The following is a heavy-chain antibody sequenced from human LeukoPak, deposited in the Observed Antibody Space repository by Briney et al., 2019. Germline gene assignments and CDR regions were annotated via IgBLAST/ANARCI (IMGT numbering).Heavy chain of an antibody. J-gene: IGHJ4*02. CDR2: ISAYNGNT. Sequence: ASVKVSCKASVYTFTSYCISWVRRAPGQGLEWMGWISAYNGNTNYAQKLQGRVTMTTDTSTSRAYMELRSLRSDDTAVYCGAREATYYDFWSGYPRWGQGTLVTVSS. V-gene: IGHV1-18*01. CDR3: AREATYYDFWSGYPR. D-gene: IGHD3-3*01. CDR1: VYTFTSYC.